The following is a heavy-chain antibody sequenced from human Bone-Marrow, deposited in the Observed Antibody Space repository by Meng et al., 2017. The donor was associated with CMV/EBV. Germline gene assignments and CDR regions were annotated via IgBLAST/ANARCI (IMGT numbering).Heavy chain of an antibody. CDR1: GYTFTSYY. D-gene: IGHD1-26*01. CDR2: INPSGGST. Sequence: ASVKVSCKASGYTFTSYYMHWVRQAPGQGLEWMGIINPSGGSTSYAQKFQGRVTMTRDTSTNTVYMELGSLRSEDTAVYYCASSGGNYGNFDYWGQGTLVTVSS. V-gene: IGHV1-46*01. CDR3: ASSGGNYGNFDY. J-gene: IGHJ4*02.